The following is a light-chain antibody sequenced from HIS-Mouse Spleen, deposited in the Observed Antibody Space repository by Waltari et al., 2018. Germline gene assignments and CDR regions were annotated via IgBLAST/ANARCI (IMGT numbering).Light chain of an antibody. CDR1: SSDVGRYNL. V-gene: IGLV2-23*01. Sequence: HSALTQPASVSGSPGQSITISCTGTSSDVGRYNLVSWYQQHPGKAPKLMIYEGSKRPSGVSNRFSGSKSGNTASLTISGLQAEDEADYYCCSYAGSSTVVFGGGTKLTVL. CDR2: EGS. J-gene: IGLJ2*01. CDR3: CSYAGSSTVV.